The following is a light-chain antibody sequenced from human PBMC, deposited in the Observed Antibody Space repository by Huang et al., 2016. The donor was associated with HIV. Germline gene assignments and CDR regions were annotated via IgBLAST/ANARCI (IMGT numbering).Light chain of an antibody. J-gene: IGKJ1*01. CDR3: QQYGSSPRT. CDR2: HAS. Sequence: EIVLRQSPGTLSLSPGERATLSCRASQSVSSSYLAWYQQQPGRAPRLLSYHASRRATGIPDRFSGSGSGTDFTLTISRLEPEDFAVYYCQQYGSSPRTFGQGTKVEVK. CDR1: QSVSSSY. V-gene: IGKV3-20*01.